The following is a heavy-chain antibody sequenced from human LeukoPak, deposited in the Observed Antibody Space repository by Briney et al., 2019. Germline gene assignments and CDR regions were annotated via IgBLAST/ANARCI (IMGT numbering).Heavy chain of an antibody. CDR2: IYYSGST. CDR3: ASTATAPGSQYYFDH. CDR1: GDSISSYY. V-gene: IGHV4-59*01. Sequence: SETLSLTCSVSGDSISSYYWSWVRQPPGKGLEWIGYIYYSGSTNYNPSLKSRVTISADTSKDQFSLRLNSVTPADTAVYYCASTATAPGSQYYFDHWGQGTLVTVSS. D-gene: IGHD6-13*01. J-gene: IGHJ4*02.